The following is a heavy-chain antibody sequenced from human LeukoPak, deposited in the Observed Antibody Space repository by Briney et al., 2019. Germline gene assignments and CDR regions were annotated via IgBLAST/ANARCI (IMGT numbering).Heavy chain of an antibody. D-gene: IGHD3-10*01. CDR2: IYYSGST. CDR3: ARGGRFGELAPDY. Sequence: PSETLSLTCTVSGGSISSGDYYWSWIRQPPGKGLEWIGYIYYSGSTYYNPSLKSRVTISVDTSKNQFSLKLSSVTAADTAVYYCARGGRFGELAPDYWGQGTLVTVSS. CDR1: GGSISSGDYY. V-gene: IGHV4-30-4*01. J-gene: IGHJ4*02.